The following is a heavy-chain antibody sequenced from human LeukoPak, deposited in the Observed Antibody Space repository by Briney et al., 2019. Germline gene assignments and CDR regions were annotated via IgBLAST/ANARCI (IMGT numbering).Heavy chain of an antibody. D-gene: IGHD1-26*01. Sequence: GGSLRLSCAASGFTFSSYAMSWVRQAPGKGLEWVSGISDSGGSTYYADSVKGRLTISRDNSKNTLYLQMNSLRAEDTAVYYCAKPSGILLITNPQSWGQGTLVTVSS. CDR1: GFTFSSYA. V-gene: IGHV3-23*01. CDR2: ISDSGGST. CDR3: AKPSGILLITNPQS. J-gene: IGHJ5*02.